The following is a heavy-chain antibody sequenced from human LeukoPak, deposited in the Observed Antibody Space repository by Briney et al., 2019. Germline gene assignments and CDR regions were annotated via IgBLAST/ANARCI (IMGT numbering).Heavy chain of an antibody. CDR1: GGSISSSSYY. V-gene: IGHV4-39*07. Sequence: PSETLSLTCTVSGGSISSSSYYWGWIRQPPGKGLEWIGSIYYSGSTYCNPSLKSRVTISVDTSKNQFSLKLSSVTAADTAVYYCARGRLRPYNWFDPWGQGTLVTVSS. CDR3: ARGRLRPYNWFDP. CDR2: IYYSGST. D-gene: IGHD5-12*01. J-gene: IGHJ5*02.